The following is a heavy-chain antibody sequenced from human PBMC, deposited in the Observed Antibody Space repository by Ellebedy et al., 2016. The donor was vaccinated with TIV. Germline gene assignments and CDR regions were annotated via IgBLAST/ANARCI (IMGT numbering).Heavy chain of an antibody. CDR1: GITVSSNY. V-gene: IGHV3-66*01. CDR2: IYSGGSI. Sequence: PGGSLRLSCAASGITVSSNYMSWVRQAPGKGLEWVSVIYSGGSIYYADSVKGRFTISRDNAKNSLYLQMNSLRVEETAVYYCARGASWSAITGLDYWGQGTLVTVSS. J-gene: IGHJ4*02. D-gene: IGHD3-3*01. CDR3: ARGASWSAITGLDY.